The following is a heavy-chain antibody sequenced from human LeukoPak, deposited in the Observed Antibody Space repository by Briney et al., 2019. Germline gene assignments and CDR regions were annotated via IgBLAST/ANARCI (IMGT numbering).Heavy chain of an antibody. D-gene: IGHD5-18*01. CDR2: MNPNSGNT. CDR3: ARLNSYVTFDI. Sequence: ASVKVSCKASGYTFTSYDINWVRQATGQGLEWMRWMNPNSGNTGYAQKFQGRVTITRNTSISTAYMELSSLRCEDTAVYLCARLNSYVTFDIWGQGTMVTVSS. J-gene: IGHJ3*02. CDR1: GYTFTSYD. V-gene: IGHV1-8*03.